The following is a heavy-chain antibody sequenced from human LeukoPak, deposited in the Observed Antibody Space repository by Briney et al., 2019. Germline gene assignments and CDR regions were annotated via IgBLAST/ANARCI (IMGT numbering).Heavy chain of an antibody. CDR3: AREFGTVSGYYIAARQGGYFDY. V-gene: IGHV3-30-3*01. CDR1: GFTFSSYA. J-gene: IGHJ4*02. CDR2: ISYDGSNK. Sequence: PGGSLRLSCAASGFTFSSYAMHWVRQAPGKGLEWVAVISYDGSNKYYADSVKGRFTISRDNSKNTLYLQMNSLRAEDTAVYYCAREFGTVSGYYIAARQGGYFDYWGQGTLVTVSS. D-gene: IGHD6-6*01.